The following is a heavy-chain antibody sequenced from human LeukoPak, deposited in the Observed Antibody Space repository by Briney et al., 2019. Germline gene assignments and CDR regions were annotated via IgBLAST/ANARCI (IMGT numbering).Heavy chain of an antibody. CDR1: GGSISSSTYD. CDR3: PSSLGIVVVTGLPEDDWFDP. V-gene: IGHV4-39*07. Sequence: SETLSLTCSASGGSISSSTYDRGWIRQSPGKGVEWVGTIYSGWGTYYNPSLKRRGTLSVDTSKNHFYLKLNSVPAADTAVYYCPSSLGIVVVTGLPEDDWFDPWRQGTLVTVSS. CDR2: IYSGWGT. J-gene: IGHJ5*02. D-gene: IGHD2-21*02.